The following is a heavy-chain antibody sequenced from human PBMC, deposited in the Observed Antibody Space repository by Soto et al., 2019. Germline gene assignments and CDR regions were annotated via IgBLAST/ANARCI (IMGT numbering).Heavy chain of an antibody. J-gene: IGHJ3*02. CDR3: ERMKALSDDFDI. CDR2: VSYSGTT. CDR1: GGSVRRDYFY. Sequence: QVQLQESGPGLVKPSETLSLTCTVSGGSVRRDYFYWNCIRQSPGKGLEWIGYVSYSGTTKYNPSLKSRVTISLDASRDHFSLKLSSVTAADTAVYYCERMKALSDDFDIWGQGTKVTVSS. V-gene: IGHV4-61*03.